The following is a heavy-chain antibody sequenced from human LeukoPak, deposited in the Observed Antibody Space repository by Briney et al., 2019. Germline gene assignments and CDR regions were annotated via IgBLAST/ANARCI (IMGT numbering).Heavy chain of an antibody. CDR3: ARRVGDTREYNWFDP. D-gene: IGHD1-26*01. Sequence: SETLSLTCTVSGGSISSSSYYWGWTRQPPGKGLEWIGSIYYSGSTYYNPSLKSRVTISVDTSKNQFSLKLSSVTAADTAVYYCARRVGDTREYNWFDPWGQGTLVTVSS. CDR2: IYYSGST. CDR1: GGSISSSSYY. J-gene: IGHJ5*02. V-gene: IGHV4-39*01.